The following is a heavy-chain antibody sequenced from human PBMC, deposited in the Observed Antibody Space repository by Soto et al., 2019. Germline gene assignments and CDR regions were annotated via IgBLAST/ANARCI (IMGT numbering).Heavy chain of an antibody. CDR2: DNHSGST. J-gene: IGHJ6*03. Sequence: QVQLQQWGAGLLKPSETLSLTCAVYGGSFSGYYWSWIRQPPGKGLEWIGEDNHSGSTNYNPSLKSRVTISADTSNNQFALKQSSVTAADTAVYYCARGGPAARRQHYYYYSMDVWGKETTVTVSS. V-gene: IGHV4-34*01. CDR1: GGSFSGYY. CDR3: ARGGPAARRQHYYYYSMDV. D-gene: IGHD6-6*01.